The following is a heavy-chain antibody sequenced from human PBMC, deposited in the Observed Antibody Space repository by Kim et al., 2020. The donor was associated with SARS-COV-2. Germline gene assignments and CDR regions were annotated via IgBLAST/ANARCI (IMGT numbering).Heavy chain of an antibody. CDR1: GGTFSSYA. V-gene: IGHV1-69*04. Sequence: SVKVSCKASGGTFSSYAISWVRQAPGQGLEWMGRIIPILGIANYAQKFQGRVTITADKSTSTAYMELSSLRSEDTAVYYCARHIVVVPATDDYYYYYYMAVWGKGTTVTVSS. D-gene: IGHD2-2*01. J-gene: IGHJ6*03. CDR3: ARHIVVVPATDDYYYYYYMAV. CDR2: IIPILGIA.